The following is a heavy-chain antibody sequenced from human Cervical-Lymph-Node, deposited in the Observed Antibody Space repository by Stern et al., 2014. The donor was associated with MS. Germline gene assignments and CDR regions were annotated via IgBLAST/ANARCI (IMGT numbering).Heavy chain of an antibody. D-gene: IGHD1-1*01. CDR3: ARDTSSPERSDW. CDR2: ITNVGST. Sequence: EVQLVESGGGVIQPGGSLRLSCKASGFTVSRDYMTWVRQAPGTGLEWVSLITNVGSTFYTDSVKGRFTISRDDSKNTVYLHMTSLRAEDTAMYYCARDTSSPERSDWWGQGTLVTVSS. CDR1: GFTVSRDY. V-gene: IGHV3-53*01. J-gene: IGHJ4*02.